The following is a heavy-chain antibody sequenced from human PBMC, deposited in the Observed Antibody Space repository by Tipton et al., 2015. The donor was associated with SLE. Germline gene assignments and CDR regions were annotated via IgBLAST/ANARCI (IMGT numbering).Heavy chain of an antibody. CDR2: IDHSGST. CDR3: ARGAQYYDSSGFFDN. Sequence: TLSLTCAVYGGSFSVHYWTWSWIRQPPGKGLEWIGEIDHSGSTNYNLSLKSRVTISRDTSKNQFSLKLSSVTAADTAVYYCARGAQYYDSSGFFDNWGQGTLVSVSS. J-gene: IGHJ4*02. V-gene: IGHV4-34*01. CDR1: GGSFSVHY. D-gene: IGHD3-22*01.